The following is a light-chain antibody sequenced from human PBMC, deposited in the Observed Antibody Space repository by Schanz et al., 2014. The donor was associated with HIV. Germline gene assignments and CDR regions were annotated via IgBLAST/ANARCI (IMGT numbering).Light chain of an antibody. J-gene: IGKJ1*01. CDR2: GAS. CDR3: QQYGSPPWT. CDR1: LNVRTD. V-gene: IGKV3-20*01. Sequence: DIVMTQSPASLSVSPGERATLSCRASLNVRTDLAWFQQKPGQAPRLLIYGASSRATGIPDRFSGSGSGTDFTLTISRLEPEDYAVYYCQQYGSPPWTFGQGTKVEV.